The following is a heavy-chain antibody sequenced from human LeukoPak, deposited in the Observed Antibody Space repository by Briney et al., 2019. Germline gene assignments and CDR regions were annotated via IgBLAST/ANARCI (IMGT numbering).Heavy chain of an antibody. CDR3: ARSYNSGSYYPYYFDY. CDR1: GGSISSGGYY. D-gene: IGHD3-10*01. J-gene: IGHJ4*02. CDR2: IYYTGST. V-gene: IGHV4-61*08. Sequence: SQTLSLTCTVSGGSISSGGYYWSWIRQHPGKGLEWIGSIYYTGSTNYNPSLKSRITMSVDTSKNQFSLKLSSVTAADTAVYYCARSYNSGSYYPYYFDYWGQGTLVTVSS.